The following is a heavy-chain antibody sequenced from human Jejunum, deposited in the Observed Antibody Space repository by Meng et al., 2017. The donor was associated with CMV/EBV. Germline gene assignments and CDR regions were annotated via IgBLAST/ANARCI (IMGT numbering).Heavy chain of an antibody. Sequence: AFHWVRQAPGKGLEWVAVISYDGNTKYYADSVKGRFTISRDNSKNTLYLQMNSLRAEDTAVYYCVRDRGGLGYCSRTSCYLGFDYWGQGTLVTVSS. V-gene: IGHV3-30-3*01. D-gene: IGHD2-2*01. CDR3: VRDRGGLGYCSRTSCYLGFDY. CDR2: ISYDGNTK. J-gene: IGHJ4*02. CDR1: A.